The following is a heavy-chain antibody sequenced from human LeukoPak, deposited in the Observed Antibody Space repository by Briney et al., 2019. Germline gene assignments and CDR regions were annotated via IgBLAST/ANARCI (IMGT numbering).Heavy chain of an antibody. CDR3: AREMRVTAVAFDI. V-gene: IGHV4-39*07. J-gene: IGHJ3*02. CDR2: IYYSGST. D-gene: IGHD2-21*02. CDR1: GGSISSSSYY. Sequence: SETLSLTCTVSGGSISSSSYYWGWIRQPPGKGLGWIGSIYYSGSTYYNPSLKSRVTISVDTSKNQFSLKLSSVTAADTAVYYCAREMRVTAVAFDIWGQGTMVTVSS.